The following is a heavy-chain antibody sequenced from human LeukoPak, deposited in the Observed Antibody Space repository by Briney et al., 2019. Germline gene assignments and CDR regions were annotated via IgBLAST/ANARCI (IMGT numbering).Heavy chain of an antibody. D-gene: IGHD2-8*01. CDR1: KFSGTSNY. CDR2: LYRGGLN. Sequence: TGGSLRLSCAASKFSGTSNYMSWVRQAPGKGLDWVSVLYRGGLNYYAGPVQGRFTISRDTSKNILYLQMNYLLPEDTAIYYCASGDCSNGICPDFWGQGILVTVSS. V-gene: IGHV3-66*02. J-gene: IGHJ4*02. CDR3: ASGDCSNGICPDF.